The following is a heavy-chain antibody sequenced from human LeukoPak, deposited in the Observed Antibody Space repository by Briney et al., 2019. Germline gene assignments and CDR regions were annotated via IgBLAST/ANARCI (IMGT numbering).Heavy chain of an antibody. CDR3: ARHPPLRGSGSYYNSGFDP. CDR1: GGSFSGYY. CDR2: INHSGST. D-gene: IGHD3-10*01. Sequence: PSETLSLTCAVYGGSFSGYYWSWIRQPPGKGLEWIGEINHSGSTNYNPSLKSRVTISVDTSKNQFSLKLSSVTAADTAVYYCARHPPLRGSGSYYNSGFDPWGQGTLVTVSS. V-gene: IGHV4-34*01. J-gene: IGHJ5*02.